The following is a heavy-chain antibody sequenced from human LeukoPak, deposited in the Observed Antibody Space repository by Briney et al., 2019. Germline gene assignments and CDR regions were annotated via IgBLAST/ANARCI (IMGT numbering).Heavy chain of an antibody. D-gene: IGHD3-22*01. CDR1: RASYSSGDQY. CDR3: SRGLDSRKLGY. Sequence: SQTLSRTCTVARASYSSGDQYWNWLRQSTEKGLEWIGSIHPSGRLYNNPSLESRVTISIDTSKNQFSLNLNSVTAADTAVYFCSRGLDSRKLGYWGQGTLVTVSS. J-gene: IGHJ4*02. V-gene: IGHV4-31*03. CDR2: IHPSGRL.